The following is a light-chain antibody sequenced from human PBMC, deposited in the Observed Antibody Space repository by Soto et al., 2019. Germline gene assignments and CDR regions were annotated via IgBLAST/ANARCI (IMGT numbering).Light chain of an antibody. CDR1: TLGSKF. CDR2: EDT. J-gene: IGLJ2*01. Sequence: SYELTQPPSVSVSPGQTANITCSGNTLGSKFVFWYQQKAGQSPMVVIDEDTKRPSGIPERFSGSNSGNTATLTISGTQAMDEADFYCQAWDSGTVVFGGATKLTVL. V-gene: IGLV3-1*01. CDR3: QAWDSGTVV.